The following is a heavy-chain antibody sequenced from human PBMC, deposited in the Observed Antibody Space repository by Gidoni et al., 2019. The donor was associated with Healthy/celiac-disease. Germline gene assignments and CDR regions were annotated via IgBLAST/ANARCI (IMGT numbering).Heavy chain of an antibody. J-gene: IGHJ4*02. CDR2: IAYDGSNN. CDR1: RFACISCA. D-gene: IGHD3-22*01. Sequence: QVELVESGGDVVQPGRSLRASGAAARFACISCAMHGVLQATGKGLEWVAVIAYDGSNNYYADAVKGRFTTSRDNAKNTPYLQMNSLRAEDMAVYYCARTRYDSRGYYLGGFDYWGQGTLVTVSS. CDR3: ARTRYDSRGYYLGGFDY. V-gene: IGHV3-30*04.